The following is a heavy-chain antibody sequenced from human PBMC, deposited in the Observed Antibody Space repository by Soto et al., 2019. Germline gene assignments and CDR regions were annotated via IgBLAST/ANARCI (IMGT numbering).Heavy chain of an antibody. CDR2: IYSGGTT. CDR1: GFTVSSNY. CDR3: ARNGDSSDYRGWFDP. J-gene: IGHJ5*02. Sequence: EVQLVESGGGLVQPGGSLRLSCAASGFTVSSNYMSWVRQAPGKGLEWVSVIYSGGTTYYADSVKGRFTISRDNSKNTLYLQTNSLSAEDTAVYYCARNGDSSDYRGWFDPWGQGTLVTVSS. V-gene: IGHV3-66*01. D-gene: IGHD3-22*01.